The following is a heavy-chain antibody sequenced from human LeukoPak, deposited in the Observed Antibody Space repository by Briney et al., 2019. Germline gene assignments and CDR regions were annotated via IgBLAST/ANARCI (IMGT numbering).Heavy chain of an antibody. CDR3: ARLSSGYSLYYFDY. CDR1: GGSISSSSYY. CDR2: VYYSGST. D-gene: IGHD3-22*01. V-gene: IGHV4-39*01. Sequence: PSETLSLTCTVSGGSISSSSYYWGWIRQPPGKGLEWIGSVYYSGSTYYNPSLKSRVTISVDTSKNQFSLKLSSVTAADTAVYYCARLSSGYSLYYFDYWGQGILVTVPS. J-gene: IGHJ4*02.